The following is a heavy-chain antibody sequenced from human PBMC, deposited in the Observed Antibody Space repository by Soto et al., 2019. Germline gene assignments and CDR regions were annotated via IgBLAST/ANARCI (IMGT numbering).Heavy chain of an antibody. CDR2: IIPIFGTA. CDR1: GGTFSSYA. CDR3: ARAPTVTTKEFAY. Sequence: SVKVFCKASGGTFSSYAISWVRQAPGQWLEWMGVIIPIFGTANYEQKFQGRVTITADESTSTAYMELSSLRSEDTAVYYCARAPTVTTKEFAYWGQGTFVTVSS. D-gene: IGHD4-17*01. V-gene: IGHV1-69*13. J-gene: IGHJ4*02.